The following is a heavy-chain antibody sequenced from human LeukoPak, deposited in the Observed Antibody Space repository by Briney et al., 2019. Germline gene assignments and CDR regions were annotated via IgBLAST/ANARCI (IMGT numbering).Heavy chain of an antibody. Sequence: GGSLRLSCAASGFTFSSFAMNWVRQTPGKGLEWVSGISGGGPSTYYADSVKGRFTISRDDSKNTLYLQMNSLRAEDTAVYYCAKEVDSSFDYWGQGTLVTVS. CDR3: AKEVDSSFDY. CDR1: GFTFSSFA. CDR2: ISGGGPST. D-gene: IGHD2-15*01. J-gene: IGHJ4*02. V-gene: IGHV3-23*01.